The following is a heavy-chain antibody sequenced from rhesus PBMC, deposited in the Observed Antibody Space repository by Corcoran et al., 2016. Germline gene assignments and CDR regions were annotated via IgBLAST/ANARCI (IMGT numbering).Heavy chain of an antibody. CDR2: TEYRSKWYN. Sequence: QVQLPESGPGLVKPSQTLSLTCAISGDRFPSNSATRNGNRQSPLRGLEWLEKTEYRSKWYNDYAQSERNRISIHRDTSKNQLSLQLNSVTREDMAVYYCAREANTFDCWGQGVLVTVSS. CDR3: AREANTFDC. CDR1: GDRFPSNSAT. V-gene: IGHV6-1*01. D-gene: IGHD1-38*01. J-gene: IGHJ4*01.